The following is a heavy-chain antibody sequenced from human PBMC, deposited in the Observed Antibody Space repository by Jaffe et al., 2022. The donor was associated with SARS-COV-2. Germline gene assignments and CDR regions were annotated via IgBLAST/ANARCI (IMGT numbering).Heavy chain of an antibody. CDR1: GGSVTTDYYY. V-gene: IGHV4-39*01. CDR2: VSYGGTT. CDR3: ARYGSGSHGAFDI. Sequence: QLQLQESGPGLVRPSETLSLTCTVSGGSVTTDYYYWGWIRQPPGQGLEWIGIVSYGGTTHYKESLKSRLTMSVDTLKNQFSLRLSSVTAAETAVYYCARYGSGSHGAFDIWGQGTMVTVSS. J-gene: IGHJ3*02. D-gene: IGHD3-10*01.